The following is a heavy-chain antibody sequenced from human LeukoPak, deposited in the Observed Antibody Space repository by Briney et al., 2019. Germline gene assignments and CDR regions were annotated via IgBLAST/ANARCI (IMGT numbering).Heavy chain of an antibody. D-gene: IGHD6-19*01. Sequence: PGGSLRLSCAASGFTFSGSAMHWVRQASGKGLEWVGRIRSKANSYATAYAASVKGRFTISRDDSKNTAYLQMHSLKTEDTAVYYCTRHQYSSGWEIDYWGQGTLVTVSS. J-gene: IGHJ4*02. V-gene: IGHV3-73*01. CDR3: TRHQYSSGWEIDY. CDR1: GFTFSGSA. CDR2: IRSKANSYAT.